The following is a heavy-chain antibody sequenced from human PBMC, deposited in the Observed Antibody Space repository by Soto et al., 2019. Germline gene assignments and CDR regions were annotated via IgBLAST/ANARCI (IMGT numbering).Heavy chain of an antibody. CDR3: AKDRSNRGTFDS. V-gene: IGHV3-30*18. CDR1: GFTFRSYG. Sequence: QVQLVESGGGVVQPGTSLRLSCAASGFTFRSYGMHWIRQAPGKGLEWVAVISDSGKQKYYADSVKGRFTISRDYSKHTVYLEMSSLRTEDTALYYCAKDRSNRGTFDSWGQGTLVTVSS. CDR2: ISDSGKQK. J-gene: IGHJ4*02.